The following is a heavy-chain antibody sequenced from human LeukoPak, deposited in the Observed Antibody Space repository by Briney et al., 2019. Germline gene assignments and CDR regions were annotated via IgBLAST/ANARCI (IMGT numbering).Heavy chain of an antibody. D-gene: IGHD3-10*01. CDR3: ARHGSPQVYGSGKWMDY. V-gene: IGHV5-51*01. Sequence: HGESLKISCKGSGYSLTSYWIGWVRQMPGKGLEWMGIIYPGDSDTRYSPSFQGQVTISADKSISTAYLQWSSLKASDTAMYYCARHGSPQVYGSGKWMDYWGQGTLVTVSS. CDR1: GYSLTSYW. CDR2: IYPGDSDT. J-gene: IGHJ4*02.